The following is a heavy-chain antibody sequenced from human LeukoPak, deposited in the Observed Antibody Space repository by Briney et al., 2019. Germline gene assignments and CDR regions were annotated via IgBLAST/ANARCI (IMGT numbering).Heavy chain of an antibody. CDR2: ISAYNGNT. Sequence: ASVKVSCKASGYTFTSYGISWVRQAPGQGLEWMGWISAYNGNTNYAQKLQGRVTMTTDTSTSTAYMELRSLRSDDTAVYYCARTKQDIVVVPAALRGNWFDPAGQGTLVTVSS. CDR1: GYTFTSYG. CDR3: ARTKQDIVVVPAALRGNWFDP. V-gene: IGHV1-18*01. D-gene: IGHD2-2*02. J-gene: IGHJ5*02.